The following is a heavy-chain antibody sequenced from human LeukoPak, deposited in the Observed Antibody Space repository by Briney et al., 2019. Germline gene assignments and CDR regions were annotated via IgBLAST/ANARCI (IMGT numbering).Heavy chain of an antibody. Sequence: PGRSLRLSCAASGFTFDDYAMHWVRQAPGKGLEWVSLISWDGGSTYYADSVKGRFTISRDNSKNSLYLQMNSLRTEDTALYYCAKGYAEMDYYYYYMDVWGKGTTVTVSS. J-gene: IGHJ6*03. V-gene: IGHV3-43*01. D-gene: IGHD5-24*01. CDR3: AKGYAEMDYYYYYMDV. CDR2: ISWDGGST. CDR1: GFTFDDYA.